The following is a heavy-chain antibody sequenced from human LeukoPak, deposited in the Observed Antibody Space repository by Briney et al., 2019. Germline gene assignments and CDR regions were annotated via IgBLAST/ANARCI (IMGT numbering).Heavy chain of an antibody. CDR3: ARDWGVGRRDY. V-gene: IGHV3-11*01. CDR1: GFTVSDYY. D-gene: IGHD3-10*01. CDR2: ISSSASSI. J-gene: IGHJ4*02. Sequence: GGSLRLSCAASGFTVSDYYMSWIRQAPGKGLEWVSYISSSASSIYYADSVKGRFTISRDNVKNSLYLQMNSLRAEDTAVYYCARDWGVGRRDYWGQGTLVTVSS.